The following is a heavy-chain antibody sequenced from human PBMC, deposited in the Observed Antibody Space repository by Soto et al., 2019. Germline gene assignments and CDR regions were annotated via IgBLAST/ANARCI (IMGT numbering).Heavy chain of an antibody. D-gene: IGHD4-17*01. CDR1: GGSISSYY. CDR2: IYYSGST. J-gene: IGHJ4*02. V-gene: IGHV4-59*08. CDR3: AGRYGVYFDY. Sequence: QVQLQESGPGLVKPSETLSLTCTVSGGSISSYYWSWIRQPPGKGLEWIGYIYYSGSTNYNPSLKSRVNMSVNTSKNQFSLKLSSVTVGDTAVYYCAGRYGVYFDYWGQGTLVSVSS.